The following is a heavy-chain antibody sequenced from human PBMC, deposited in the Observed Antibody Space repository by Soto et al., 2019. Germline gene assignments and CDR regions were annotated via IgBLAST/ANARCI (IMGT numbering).Heavy chain of an antibody. CDR3: AKRISNDY. J-gene: IGHJ4*02. D-gene: IGHD3-10*01. CDR2: ISDGCFTT. Sequence: GGSLRLSCAASGFTFSSYAMSWARQAPGKGLEWVSLISDGCFTTYYADSVKGRFTISRDNSQNPLYLQMNSLRADDTDVYYCAKRISNDYWGQGTLVTVSS. V-gene: IGHV3-23*01. CDR1: GFTFSSYA.